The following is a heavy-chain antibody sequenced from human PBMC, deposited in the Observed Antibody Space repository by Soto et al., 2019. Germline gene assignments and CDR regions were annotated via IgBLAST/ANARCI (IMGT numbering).Heavy chain of an antibody. CDR3: ARRSVDTAMVNWPVDY. Sequence: ESLKISCKGSGYSFTSYWIGWVRQMPGKGLEWMGIIYPGDSDTRYSPSFQGQVTISADKSISTAYLQWSSLKASDTAMYYCARRSVDTAMVNWPVDYWGQGTLVTVSS. CDR2: IYPGDSDT. CDR1: GYSFTSYW. D-gene: IGHD5-18*01. J-gene: IGHJ4*02. V-gene: IGHV5-51*01.